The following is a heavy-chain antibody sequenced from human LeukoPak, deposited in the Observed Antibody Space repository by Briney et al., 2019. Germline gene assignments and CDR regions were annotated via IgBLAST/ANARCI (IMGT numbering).Heavy chain of an antibody. J-gene: IGHJ4*02. Sequence: SETLSLSCTVSGDSISSYYWSWIRQPAGKGLEWIGRIYISGSIDYNPSLKSRVTMSVDPSKNQLSLELSSVTAADTAVYYCARVSVAGYSSSWYPFDYWGQGILVTVSS. CDR2: IYISGSI. D-gene: IGHD6-13*01. CDR3: ARVSVAGYSSSWYPFDY. CDR1: GDSISSYY. V-gene: IGHV4-4*07.